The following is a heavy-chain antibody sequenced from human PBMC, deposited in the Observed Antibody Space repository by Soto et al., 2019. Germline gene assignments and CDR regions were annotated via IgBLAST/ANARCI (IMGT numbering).Heavy chain of an antibody. Sequence: PGGSLRLSCAASGFTFSRYAMSWVRQAPGKGLEWVSAISGSGDSTYYADSVKGRFTISRDNSKNTLYLQMNSLRAEDTAVYFCETANSVVDTSGDFDYWGQGTLVTVSS. J-gene: IGHJ4*02. CDR1: GFTFSRYA. D-gene: IGHD2-21*01. CDR3: ETANSVVDTSGDFDY. CDR2: ISGSGDST. V-gene: IGHV3-23*01.